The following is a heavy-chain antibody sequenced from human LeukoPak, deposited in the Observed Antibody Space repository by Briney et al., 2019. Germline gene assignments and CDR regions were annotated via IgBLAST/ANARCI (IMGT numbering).Heavy chain of an antibody. CDR2: INPNSGGT. Sequence: ASVKVSCKASGYTFTGYYMHWVRQAPGQGLEWMGWINPNSGGTNYAQKFQGRVTITADESTSTAYMELSSLRSEDTAVYYCARDLVWFGNPTPFDIWGQGTMVTVSS. CDR1: GYTFTGYY. J-gene: IGHJ3*02. CDR3: ARDLVWFGNPTPFDI. V-gene: IGHV1-2*02. D-gene: IGHD3-10*01.